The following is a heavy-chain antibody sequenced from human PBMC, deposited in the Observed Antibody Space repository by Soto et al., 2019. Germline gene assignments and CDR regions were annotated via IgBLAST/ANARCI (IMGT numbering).Heavy chain of an antibody. CDR2: ISGSGGST. V-gene: IGHV3-23*01. D-gene: IGHD2-2*01. J-gene: IGHJ4*02. CDR1: GFTFSSYA. CDR3: AKAFPIVVVPAAIN. Sequence: GGSLRLSCAASGFTFSSYAMSWVRQAPGKGLEWVSAISGSGGSTYYADSVKGRLTISRDNSKNKLYLQMNSLGAEDTAVYYCAKAFPIVVVPAAINWGQGTLVTVSS.